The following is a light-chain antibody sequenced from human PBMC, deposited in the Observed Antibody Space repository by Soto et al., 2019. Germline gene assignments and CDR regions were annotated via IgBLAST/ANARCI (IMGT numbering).Light chain of an antibody. V-gene: IGLV2-14*01. CDR3: SSYRAGSTPYV. J-gene: IGLJ1*01. Sequence: QSALTQPASVSGSPGQSITISCTGTSSGVGGYNYVSWYQQHPGKAPKLMIYDVSNRPSGVSNRFSGSKSGNTASLTISGLLAEDEADYYCSSYRAGSTPYVFGSGTKVTV. CDR1: SSGVGGYNY. CDR2: DVS.